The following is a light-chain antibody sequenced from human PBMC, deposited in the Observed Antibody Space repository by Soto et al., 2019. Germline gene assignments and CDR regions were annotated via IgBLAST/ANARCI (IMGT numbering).Light chain of an antibody. J-gene: IGLJ1*01. CDR2: RNN. CDR3: AAWDDSLSGRYV. V-gene: IGLV1-47*01. Sequence: QSVLTQPPSASGTPGQRVTISCSGSSSNIGSNYVYWYQQLPGTAPKLLIYRNNQRPSGVPDRFSGSKSGTSASLAISGLRPEDEADYYCAAWDDSLSGRYVFGTGTKV. CDR1: SSNIGSNY.